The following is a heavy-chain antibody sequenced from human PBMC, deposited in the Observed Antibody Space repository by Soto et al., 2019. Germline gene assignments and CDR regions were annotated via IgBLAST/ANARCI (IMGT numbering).Heavy chain of an antibody. CDR3: ASASSSREGTKVDY. CDR1: GGTFSSYT. V-gene: IGHV1-69*02. Sequence: QVQLVQSGAEVKKPGSSVKVSCKASGGTFSSYTISWVRQAPGQGLEWMGRIIPILGIANYAQKFQGRVTITADKSTSTAYMELSSLRSEDTAVYYCASASSSREGTKVDYWGQGTLVTVSS. J-gene: IGHJ4*02. CDR2: IIPILGIA. D-gene: IGHD1-1*01.